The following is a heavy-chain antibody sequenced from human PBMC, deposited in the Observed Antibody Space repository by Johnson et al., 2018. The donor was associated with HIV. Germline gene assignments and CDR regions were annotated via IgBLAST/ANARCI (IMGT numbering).Heavy chain of an antibody. Sequence: VQLVESGGGLVQPGGSLRLSCAAFGFKFRDYWMGWVRKAPGKGLEWVAQTQQDGSGKLYVSSLRGRITISRDNAKNSLYLQMNSLRAEDTAVYYCAREFVGGVPQGAFDIWGQGTMVTVSS. CDR3: AREFVGGVPQGAFDI. D-gene: IGHD1-1*01. V-gene: IGHV3-7*01. CDR1: GFKFRDYW. J-gene: IGHJ3*02. CDR2: TQQDGSGK.